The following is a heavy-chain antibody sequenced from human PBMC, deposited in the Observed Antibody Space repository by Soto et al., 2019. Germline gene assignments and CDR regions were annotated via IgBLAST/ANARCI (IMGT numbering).Heavy chain of an antibody. CDR3: ARDVQDSSSWYGGSEKYYFDY. D-gene: IGHD6-13*01. Sequence: ASVKVSCKASGYTFTGYYMHWVRQAPGQGLEWMGWINPNSGGTNYARKFQGRVTMTRDTSISTAYMELSRLRSDDTAVYYCARDVQDSSSWYGGSEKYYFDYWGQGTLVTVSS. CDR2: INPNSGGT. V-gene: IGHV1-2*02. J-gene: IGHJ4*02. CDR1: GYTFTGYY.